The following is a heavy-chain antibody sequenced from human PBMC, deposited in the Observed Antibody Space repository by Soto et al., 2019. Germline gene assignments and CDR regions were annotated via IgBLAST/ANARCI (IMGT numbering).Heavy chain of an antibody. CDR3: AHRSRGYAYYFDQ. Sequence: GGSLRLSCAASGFTFSDYYMSWIRQAPGKGLEWVSYISSSGSTIYYADSLRSRLTITEDTSKNQVVLTMTNMDPVDTATYYCAHRSRGYAYYFDQWGQGTLVTVSS. J-gene: IGHJ4*02. CDR2: ISSSGSTI. D-gene: IGHD5-12*01. V-gene: IGHV3-11*01. CDR1: GFTFSDYY.